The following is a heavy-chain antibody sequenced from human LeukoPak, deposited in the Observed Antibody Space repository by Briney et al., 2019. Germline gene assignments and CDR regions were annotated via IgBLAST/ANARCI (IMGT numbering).Heavy chain of an antibody. Sequence: GGSLRLSCAASGFTFSSYAVTWVRQAPGKGLEWVSAISGSGGSTYYADSVKGRFTISRDNSKNTLYLQMNSLRAEDTAVYYCARDLGDIVVVPALLGSLDYWGQGTLVTVSS. CDR1: GFTFSSYA. D-gene: IGHD2-2*01. CDR3: ARDLGDIVVVPALLGSLDY. J-gene: IGHJ4*02. CDR2: ISGSGGST. V-gene: IGHV3-23*01.